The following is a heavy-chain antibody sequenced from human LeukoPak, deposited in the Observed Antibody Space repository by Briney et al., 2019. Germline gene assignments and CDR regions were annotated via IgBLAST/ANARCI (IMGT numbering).Heavy chain of an antibody. Sequence: GSLRLSCAASGFTFSSYAMSWVRQAPGKGLEWVSAISGSGGSTYYADSVKGRFTISRDNSKNTLYLQMNSLRAEDTAVYYCAKDGGERLVNYYYYYMDVWGRGTTVTVAS. CDR1: GFTFSSYA. J-gene: IGHJ6*03. D-gene: IGHD6-13*01. CDR2: ISGSGGST. V-gene: IGHV3-23*01. CDR3: AKDGGERLVNYYYYYMDV.